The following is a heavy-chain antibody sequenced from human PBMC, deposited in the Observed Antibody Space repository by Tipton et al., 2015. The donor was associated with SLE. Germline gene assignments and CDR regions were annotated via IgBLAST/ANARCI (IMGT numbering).Heavy chain of an antibody. J-gene: IGHJ4*02. CDR1: GGSISSSSSYY. Sequence: TLSLTCTVSGGSISSSSSYYWGWIRQPPGKGLEWIGEINHSGSTNYNPSLKSRVTISVDTSKNQFSLKLSSVTAADTAVYYCARELRYFDWLSYYFDYWGQGTLVTVSS. CDR3: ARELRYFDWLSYYFDY. D-gene: IGHD3-9*01. CDR2: INHSGST. V-gene: IGHV4-39*07.